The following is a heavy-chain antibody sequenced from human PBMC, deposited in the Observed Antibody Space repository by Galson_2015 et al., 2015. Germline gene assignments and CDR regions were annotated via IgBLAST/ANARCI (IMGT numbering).Heavy chain of an antibody. Sequence: SLRLSCAASGFTFTSYAMTWLRQAPGKGLEWVSAISGDADKTYYADSVRGRFTISRDNSKSSLYLQMDSLRAEDTAVYYCAKPLTHYSRASTYYLPPGFDYWGQGTLVTVSS. CDR3: AKPLTHYSRASTYYLPPGFDY. J-gene: IGHJ4*02. V-gene: IGHV3-23*01. CDR1: GFTFTSYA. D-gene: IGHD2/OR15-2a*01. CDR2: ISGDADKT.